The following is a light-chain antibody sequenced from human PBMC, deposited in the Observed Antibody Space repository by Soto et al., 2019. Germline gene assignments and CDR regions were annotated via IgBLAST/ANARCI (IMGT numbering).Light chain of an antibody. CDR2: AAS. Sequence: AIRMTQSPSSLSASTGDRVTITCRASQGITNYLVWYQQKPGKAPKVLIHAASTLQSGVSSRFSGSGSGTDFTLTISRLQSEDFATYYCQQYNTYPWTFGQGTKVE. CDR1: QGITNY. J-gene: IGKJ1*01. CDR3: QQYNTYPWT. V-gene: IGKV1-8*01.